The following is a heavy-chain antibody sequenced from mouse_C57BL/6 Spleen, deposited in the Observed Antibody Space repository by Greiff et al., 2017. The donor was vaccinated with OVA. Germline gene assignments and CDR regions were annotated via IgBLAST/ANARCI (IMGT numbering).Heavy chain of an antibody. CDR1: GYTFTDYY. CDR3: ARGSSPSYWYFDV. J-gene: IGHJ1*03. V-gene: IGHV1-76*01. Sequence: VKLMESGAELVRPGASVKLSCKASGYTFTDYYINWVKQRPGQGLEWIARIYPGSGNTYYNEKFKGKATLTAEKSSSTAYMQLSSLTSEDSAVYFCARGSSPSYWYFDVWGTGTTVTVSS. CDR2: IYPGSGNT. D-gene: IGHD1-1*01.